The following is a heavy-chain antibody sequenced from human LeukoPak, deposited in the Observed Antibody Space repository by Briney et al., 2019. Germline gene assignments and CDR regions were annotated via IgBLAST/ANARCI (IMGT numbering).Heavy chain of an antibody. CDR1: GFTFSDHY. Sequence: GGSLRLSCAASGFTFSDHYMDWVRQAPGKGLEWVGRIRNRGGSYTTEYAASVKGRFAISRDDSNNSLFLQMNSLKTEDTAAYYCARVKDRYVGSDHLDYWGQGTLVTVSS. CDR3: ARVKDRYVGSDHLDY. D-gene: IGHD3-9*01. V-gene: IGHV3-72*01. CDR2: IRNRGGSYTT. J-gene: IGHJ4*02.